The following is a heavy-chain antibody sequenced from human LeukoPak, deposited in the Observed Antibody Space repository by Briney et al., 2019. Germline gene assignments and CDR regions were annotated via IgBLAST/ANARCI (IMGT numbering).Heavy chain of an antibody. D-gene: IGHD5-18*01. CDR1: GGSISSYY. V-gene: IGHV4-59*08. CDR3: ARHGMLWLNAYLGY. Sequence: SETLSLTCTVSGGSISSYYWSWIRQPPGKGLEWIGYIYYSGSTNYNPSLKSRVTISVDTSKNQFSLKLSSVTAADTAVYYCARHGMLWLNAYLGYWGQGTLVTVSS. CDR2: IYYSGST. J-gene: IGHJ4*02.